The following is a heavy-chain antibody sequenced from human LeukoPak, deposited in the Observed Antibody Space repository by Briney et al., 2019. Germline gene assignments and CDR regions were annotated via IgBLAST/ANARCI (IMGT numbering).Heavy chain of an antibody. J-gene: IGHJ6*02. CDR3: TRDLMDYDVSTGLHHYYMDV. CDR1: GFTFNSYA. V-gene: IGHV3-23*01. Sequence: GGSLRLSCAASGFTFNSYAMNWVRQAPGKGLEWVSSISGSGSHTYYADSVQGRFTVSRDNSKNTVNLHLNTVRAEDTAVYYCTRDLMDYDVSTGLHHYYMDVWGQGTTVTVSS. D-gene: IGHD3-9*01. CDR2: ISGSGSHT.